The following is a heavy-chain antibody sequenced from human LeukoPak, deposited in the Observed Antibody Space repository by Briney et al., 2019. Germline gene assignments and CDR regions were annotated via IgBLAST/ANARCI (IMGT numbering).Heavy chain of an antibody. D-gene: IGHD6-19*01. Sequence: ASVKVSCKASGYTFTGYYMHWVRQAPGQGLEWMGWINPNSGGTNYAQKFQGWVTMTRDTSISTAYMELSRLRSDDTAVYYCARDFKYSSGWYYFDYWGQGTLVTVSS. CDR2: INPNSGGT. CDR3: ARDFKYSSGWYYFDY. CDR1: GYTFTGYY. J-gene: IGHJ4*02. V-gene: IGHV1-2*04.